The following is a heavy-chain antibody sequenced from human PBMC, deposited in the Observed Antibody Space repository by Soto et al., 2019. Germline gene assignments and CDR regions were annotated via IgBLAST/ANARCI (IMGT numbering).Heavy chain of an antibody. CDR3: ARPARECSSPGCAN. Sequence: EVQLVESGGGLVQPGGSLRLSCVVSALIFSSYWMSWVRQAPGKGLEWVANINQDGSESYYVDSVKGRFTISRDNAKNSLYLQMTSLRAEDTAVYYCARPARECSSPGCANWGQGTLVTVSS. CDR2: INQDGSES. J-gene: IGHJ4*02. CDR1: ALIFSSYW. V-gene: IGHV3-7*01. D-gene: IGHD2-2*01.